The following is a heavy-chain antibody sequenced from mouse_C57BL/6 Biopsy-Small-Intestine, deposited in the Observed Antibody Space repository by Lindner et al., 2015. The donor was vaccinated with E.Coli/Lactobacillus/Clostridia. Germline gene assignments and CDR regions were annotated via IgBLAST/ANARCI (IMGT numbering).Heavy chain of an antibody. V-gene: IGHV5-15*01. CDR2: ISNLAYSI. Sequence: VQLQESGGGLVQPGGSLKLSCAASGFTFSDYGMAWVRQAPRKGPEWVAFISNLAYSIYYADTVTGRFTISRENAKNTLFLQMTSLRSEDTAMYFCARDWYYFDYWGQGTTLTVSS. CDR3: ARDWYYFDY. J-gene: IGHJ2*01. CDR1: GFTFSDYG. D-gene: IGHD4-1*01.